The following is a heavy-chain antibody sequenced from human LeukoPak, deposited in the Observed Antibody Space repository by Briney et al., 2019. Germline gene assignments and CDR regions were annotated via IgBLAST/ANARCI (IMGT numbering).Heavy chain of an antibody. V-gene: IGHV3-7*01. CDR3: AREAGDSSGWDT. J-gene: IGHJ5*02. D-gene: IGHD6-19*01. CDR1: GFTFSSHW. Sequence: GGSPRLSCAATGFTFSSHWMTWVRQAPGKGLEWVANIKEDGSIKHYADSVKGRFIISRDNAKNSLDLQMNSLRAEDTAVYYCAREAGDSSGWDTWGQGTLVTVSP. CDR2: IKEDGSIK.